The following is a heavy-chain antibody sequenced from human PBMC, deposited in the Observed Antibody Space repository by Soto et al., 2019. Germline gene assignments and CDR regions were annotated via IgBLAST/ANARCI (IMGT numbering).Heavy chain of an antibody. D-gene: IGHD3-16*01. J-gene: IGHJ4*02. CDR3: ARHGGTPDLYFDY. CDR1: GFIFGAHA. CDR2: INWIGGST. Sequence: GGSLRLSCAASGFIFGAHAMSWVRQAPGKGLEWVSAINWIGGSTNYADSMKDRFTISRDNAKNSLYPQMSSLRAEDTALYYCARHGGTPDLYFDYWGQGTPVTVSS. V-gene: IGHV3-20*04.